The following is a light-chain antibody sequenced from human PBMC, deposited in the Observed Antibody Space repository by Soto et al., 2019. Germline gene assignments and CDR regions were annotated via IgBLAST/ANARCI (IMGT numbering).Light chain of an antibody. V-gene: IGLV2-14*01. CDR1: SSDVGGYNY. J-gene: IGLJ1*01. CDR3: SSYTSSSTLHYV. Sequence: QSALTQPASVSGSPGQSITISCTGTSSDVGGYNYVSWYQQHPGKAPKLMIYDVSNRPSGVSNRFSGPKSGNTASLTISGLQAEDEADYYCSSYTSSSTLHYVFGTGTKLTVL. CDR2: DVS.